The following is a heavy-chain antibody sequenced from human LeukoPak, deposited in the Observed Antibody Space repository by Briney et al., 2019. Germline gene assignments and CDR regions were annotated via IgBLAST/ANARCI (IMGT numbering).Heavy chain of an antibody. CDR2: IKSKTDGGTT. V-gene: IGHV3-15*01. CDR1: GFTFSNAW. Sequence: PGGSLRLSCAASGFTFSNAWMSWVRQAPGKGLEWVGRIKSKTDGGTTDYAAPVKGRFTISRDDSKNTLYLQMNSLKTEDTAVYYCTTDLTMWGPFDIWGQGTMVTVSS. J-gene: IGHJ3*02. D-gene: IGHD3-10*02. CDR3: TTDLTMWGPFDI.